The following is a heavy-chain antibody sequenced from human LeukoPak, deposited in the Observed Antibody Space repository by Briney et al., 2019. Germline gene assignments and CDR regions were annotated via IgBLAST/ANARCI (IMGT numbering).Heavy chain of an antibody. J-gene: IGHJ4*02. CDR3: ARAVAGGFDY. CDR1: GYTFTSYD. V-gene: IGHV1-8*01. CDR2: MNPNSGNT. Sequence: ASVKVSCKASGYTFTSYDNNWVRQATGQGFEWMGGMNPNSGNTGYAQKFQGRVTMTRNTSISTAYMELSSLRSEDTAVYYCARAVAGGFDYRGQGTLVTVSS. D-gene: IGHD6-19*01.